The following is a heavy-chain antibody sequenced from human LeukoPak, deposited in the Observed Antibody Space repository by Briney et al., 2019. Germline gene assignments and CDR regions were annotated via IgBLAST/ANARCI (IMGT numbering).Heavy chain of an antibody. V-gene: IGHV3-30*03. CDR2: ISYDGSTK. CDR3: ASGVVVITTLDY. D-gene: IGHD3-22*01. CDR1: GFTFSTYG. J-gene: IGHJ4*02. Sequence: PGGSLRLSCTASGFTFSTYGMHWVRQAPGKGLEWVTLISYDGSTKYYSDSVKGRFTLSRDNSKNTLYLQMNSLRAEDTAVYYCASGVVVITTLDYWGQGTLVTVSS.